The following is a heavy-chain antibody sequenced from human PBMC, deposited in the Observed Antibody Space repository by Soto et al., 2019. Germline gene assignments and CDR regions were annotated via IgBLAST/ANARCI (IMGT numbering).Heavy chain of an antibody. CDR3: ARDPVGYQLLGFDY. CDR2: IIPIFGTA. J-gene: IGHJ4*02. CDR1: GGTFSSYA. Sequence: QVQLVQSGAEVKKPGSSVKVSCKASGGTFSSYAISWVRQAPGQGLEWMGGIIPIFGTANYAQKFQGRVTITADEPTSTANMEVSSLRSEDTAVYYCARDPVGYQLLGFDYWGQGTLVTVSS. D-gene: IGHD2-2*01. V-gene: IGHV1-69*01.